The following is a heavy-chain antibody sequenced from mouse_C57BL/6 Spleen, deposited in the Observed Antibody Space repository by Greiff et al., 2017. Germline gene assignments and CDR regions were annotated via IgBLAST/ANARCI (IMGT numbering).Heavy chain of an antibody. Sequence: QVQLQQPGAELVKPGASVKLSCKASGYTFTSYWMQWVKQRPGPGLEWIGEIDPSDSYPNYNQKFKGKATLTVDTSSSTAYMQLSSLTSEDSAVYYCARKLTYAMDYWGQGTSVTVSS. J-gene: IGHJ4*01. CDR3: ARKLTYAMDY. CDR1: GYTFTSYW. CDR2: IDPSDSYP. V-gene: IGHV1-50*01.